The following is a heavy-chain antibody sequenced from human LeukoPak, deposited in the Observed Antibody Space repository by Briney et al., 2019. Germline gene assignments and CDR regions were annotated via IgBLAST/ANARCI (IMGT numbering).Heavy chain of an antibody. CDR1: GFTFSSYI. J-gene: IGHJ5*02. CDR2: ISTSNNYI. D-gene: IGHD3-9*01. Sequence: GGSLRLSCVVSGFTFSSYIMNWVRQAPGKGLEWVSSISTSNNYIYYADSVKGRFTISRDNAKNSLYLQMNSLRAEDTAVYYCARDRRYDILTGPFDPWGQGTLVTVSS. CDR3: ARDRRYDILTGPFDP. V-gene: IGHV3-21*01.